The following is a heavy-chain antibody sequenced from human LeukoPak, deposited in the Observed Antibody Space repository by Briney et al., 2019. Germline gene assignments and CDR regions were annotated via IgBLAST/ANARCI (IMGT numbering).Heavy chain of an antibody. CDR2: NSSNGGST. CDR3: VKGGIVVLISAFDI. Sequence: PGGSLRLSCSASGFTFSSYAMLWVRQAPGKGLQYVSTNSSNGGSTYYADSVKGRFTISRDNSKNTLYLQMSSLRAEDTAVYYCVKGGIVVLISAFDIWGQGTMVTVSS. CDR1: GFTFSSYA. V-gene: IGHV3-64D*06. D-gene: IGHD3-22*01. J-gene: IGHJ3*02.